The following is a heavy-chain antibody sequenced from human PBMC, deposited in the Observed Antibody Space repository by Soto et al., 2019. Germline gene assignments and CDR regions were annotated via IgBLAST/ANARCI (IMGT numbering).Heavy chain of an antibody. CDR1: GFTFSSNG. CDR2: IWYDGNKK. CDR3: VVDTSGLLDY. D-gene: IGHD3-22*01. J-gene: IGHJ4*02. V-gene: IGHV3-33*03. Sequence: HPGGSLRLSCAASGFTFSSNGMHWVRQAPGKGLEWVAVIWYDGNKKYYGDSVRGRFTISRDNSKNTLYLEMNSLRAEDTAVYYCVVDTSGLLDYWGQGT.